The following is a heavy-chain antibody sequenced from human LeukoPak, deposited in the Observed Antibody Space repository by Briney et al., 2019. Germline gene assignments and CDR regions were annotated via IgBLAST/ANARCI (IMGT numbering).Heavy chain of an antibody. D-gene: IGHD3-22*01. J-gene: IGHJ3*02. V-gene: IGHV3-64*01. CDR2: ISSNGGSI. Sequence: GGSLRLSCAASGFTLSNYAMHWVRQAPGKGLEYVSAISSNGGSIYYANSVKGRFTISRDNSKNTLYLQMGSLRAEDMAVYYCARGYYDGSGYSADAFDIWGQGTMVTVSS. CDR3: ARGYYDGSGYSADAFDI. CDR1: GFTLSNYA.